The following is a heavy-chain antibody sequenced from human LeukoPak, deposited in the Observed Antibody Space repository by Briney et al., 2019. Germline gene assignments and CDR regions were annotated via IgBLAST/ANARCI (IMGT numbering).Heavy chain of an antibody. Sequence: SETLSLTCTVSGGSISSYYWSWIRQPPGKGLEWIGYIYYSGSTNYNPSLKSRVTISVDTSKNQFSLKLSSVTAADTAVYYCARGNVKWELPAFDIWGQGTMVTVSS. J-gene: IGHJ3*02. V-gene: IGHV4-59*01. CDR1: GGSISSYY. D-gene: IGHD1-26*01. CDR3: ARGNVKWELPAFDI. CDR2: IYYSGST.